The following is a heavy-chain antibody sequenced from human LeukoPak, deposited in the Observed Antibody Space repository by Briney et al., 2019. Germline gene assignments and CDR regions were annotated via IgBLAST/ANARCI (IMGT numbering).Heavy chain of an antibody. V-gene: IGHV3-9*03. D-gene: IGHD6-6*01. Sequence: PVRSLRLSCAASGFTFDDYAMHWVRQAPGKGLEWVPGISWNSGNIVYADSVRGRFTISRDNAKNSLYLQMDSLRAEDMAFYYCAKDMRYSSSGSFDYWGQGTLVTVSS. CDR1: GFTFDDYA. CDR2: ISWNSGNI. CDR3: AKDMRYSSSGSFDY. J-gene: IGHJ4*02.